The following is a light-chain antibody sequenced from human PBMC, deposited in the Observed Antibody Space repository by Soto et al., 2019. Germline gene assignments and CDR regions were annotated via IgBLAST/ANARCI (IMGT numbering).Light chain of an antibody. CDR3: QQRSNWPPNLT. CDR2: DAS. Sequence: EIVLTQSPATLSLSPGERATLSCRASQSVSSYLAWYQQKPGKAPRLLIYDASNRATGIPARFSGSGSGTDLALTISSLEPEDFAVDYCQQRSNWPPNLTFGGATKVEIK. J-gene: IGKJ4*01. CDR1: QSVSSY. V-gene: IGKV3-11*01.